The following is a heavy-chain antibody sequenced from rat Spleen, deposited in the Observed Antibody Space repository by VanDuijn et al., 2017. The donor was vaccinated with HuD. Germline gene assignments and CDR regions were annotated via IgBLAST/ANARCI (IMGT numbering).Heavy chain of an antibody. J-gene: IGHJ3*01. CDR2: INSAGST. D-gene: IGHD1-12*02. V-gene: IGHV3-3*01. CDR3: ARSEGTHYYLPFAS. CDR1: GYSITNSYR. Sequence: EVQLQESGPGLVKPSQSLSLTCSVTGYSITNSYRWNWIRKFSGNKLEWMGYINSAGSTVYNPSLKSRISITRETSKNQFFLQVNSVTTEDTATYYCARSEGTHYYLPFASWGQGTLVTVSS.